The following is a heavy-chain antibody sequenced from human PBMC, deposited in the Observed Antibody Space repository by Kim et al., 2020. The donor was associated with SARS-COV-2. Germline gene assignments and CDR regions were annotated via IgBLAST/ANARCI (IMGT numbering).Heavy chain of an antibody. Sequence: SETLSLTCTVSGGSISSYYWSWIRQPPGKGLEWIGYIYYSGSTNYNPSLKSRVTISVDTSKNQFSLKLSSVTAADTAVYYCARGSYGSGRWADYWGQGTLVTVSS. CDR2: IYYSGST. V-gene: IGHV4-59*13. CDR3: ARGSYGSGRWADY. CDR1: GGSISSYY. J-gene: IGHJ4*02. D-gene: IGHD3-10*01.